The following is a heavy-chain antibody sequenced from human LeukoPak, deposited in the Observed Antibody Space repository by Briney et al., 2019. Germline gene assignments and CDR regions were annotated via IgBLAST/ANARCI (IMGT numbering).Heavy chain of an antibody. V-gene: IGHV4-38-2*02. J-gene: IGHJ4*02. CDR2: IYHSGRT. D-gene: IGHD6-19*01. CDR3: ARVIGIAVAGSGY. Sequence: KPSETLSLTCTVSGYSISSGYYWGWIRQPPGKGLEWIGSIYHSGRTYYNPSLKSRVTISVDTSKNQFSLKLSSVTAADTAVYYCARVIGIAVAGSGYWGQGTLVTVSS. CDR1: GYSISSGYY.